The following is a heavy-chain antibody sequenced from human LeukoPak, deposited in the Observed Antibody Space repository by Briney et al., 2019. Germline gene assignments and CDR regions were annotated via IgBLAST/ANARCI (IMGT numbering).Heavy chain of an antibody. CDR3: ARPSLKYSDAFDI. CDR1: GFTFSDYY. Sequence: GGSLRLSCAASGFTFSDYYMSWIRQAPGKGLEWVSYISSSGSTIYYADSVKGRFTISRDNAKNSLYLQMNSLRAEDTAVYYCARPSLKYSDAFDIWGQGTMVTVSS. V-gene: IGHV3-11*04. CDR2: ISSSGSTI. D-gene: IGHD2-15*01. J-gene: IGHJ3*02.